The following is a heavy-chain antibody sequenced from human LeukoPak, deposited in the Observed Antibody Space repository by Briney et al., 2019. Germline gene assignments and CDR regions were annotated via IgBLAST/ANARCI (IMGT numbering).Heavy chain of an antibody. Sequence: SCAASGFTFSSYGIHWVRQAPGKGLEWVAVISYDGRNKYYADSVKGRFTISRDNSKNTVYLQMDSLRAEDTAVYYCVKDRITMIVVVPFYGMDVWGQRTPV. J-gene: IGHJ6*02. V-gene: IGHV3-30*18. CDR3: VKDRITMIVVVPFYGMDV. CDR2: ISYDGRNK. D-gene: IGHD3-22*01. CDR1: GFTFSSYG.